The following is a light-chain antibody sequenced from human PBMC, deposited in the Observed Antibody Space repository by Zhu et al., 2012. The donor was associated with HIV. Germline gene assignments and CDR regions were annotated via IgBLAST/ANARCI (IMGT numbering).Light chain of an antibody. V-gene: IGKV3D-15*02. J-gene: IGKJ1*01. Sequence: EILMLQSPATLSVSPGERATLSCRASQSIMTSLAWYQQKPGQAPRLLIFGASTRAADIPARFSGSGSGTEFTLTISNLQSEDSAVYYCQQYGNIPPWTFGQGTRVEIK. CDR2: GAS. CDR1: QSIMTS. CDR3: QQYGNIPPWT.